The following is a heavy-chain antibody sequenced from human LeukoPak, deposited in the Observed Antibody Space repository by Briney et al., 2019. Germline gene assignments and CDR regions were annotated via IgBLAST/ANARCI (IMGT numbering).Heavy chain of an antibody. CDR1: GSSFTSYW. Sequence: GESLKISCQGSGSSFTSYWIGWVRQLPGKGLEWMGIIYPGDSDTRYSPSFQGQVTISADKSISTAYLQWSSLKASDTAMYYCARHRGPGYSSCDYWGQGTLVTVSS. D-gene: IGHD5-18*01. V-gene: IGHV5-51*01. J-gene: IGHJ4*02. CDR2: IYPGDSDT. CDR3: ARHRGPGYSSCDY.